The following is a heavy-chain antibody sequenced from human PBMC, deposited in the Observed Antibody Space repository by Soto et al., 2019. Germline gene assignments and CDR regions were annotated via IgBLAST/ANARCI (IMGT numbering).Heavy chain of an antibody. J-gene: IGHJ4*02. CDR2: INHSGST. V-gene: IGHV4-34*01. CDR3: ARVGSYDFWSGYYGPSNYFDY. CDR1: GGSCSGYY. D-gene: IGHD3-3*01. Sequence: QVQLQQWGAGLLKPSETLSLTCAVYGGSCSGYYWSWIRQPPGKGLEWIGEINHSGSTNYNPSLKIRATISVDTSKNQFSRKLSSVTAADTAVYYCARVGSYDFWSGYYGPSNYFDYWGQGPLVTVSS.